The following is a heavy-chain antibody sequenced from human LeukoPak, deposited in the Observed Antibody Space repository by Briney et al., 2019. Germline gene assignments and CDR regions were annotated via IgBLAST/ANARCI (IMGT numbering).Heavy chain of an antibody. D-gene: IGHD6-13*01. CDR2: ISSSGSTI. V-gene: IGHV3-48*03. CDR3: ARARRIAANWFDY. CDR1: GFTFSSYE. J-gene: IGHJ5*01. Sequence: GGSLRLSCAASGFTFSSYEMNWVRQAPGKGLEWVSYISSSGSTIYYADSVKGRFTISRDNAKNSLYLQMNSLRAEDTAVYYCARARRIAANWFDYWGQGTLVTVPS.